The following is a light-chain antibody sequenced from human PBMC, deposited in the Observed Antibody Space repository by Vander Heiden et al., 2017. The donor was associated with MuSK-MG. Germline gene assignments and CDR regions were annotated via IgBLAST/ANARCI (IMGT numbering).Light chain of an antibody. CDR3: QQYGRSLYT. Sequence: EIVLTQSPGTLSLSQGERATLSCRASQSVSSSYLAWYQQKPGQAPRLLIYGASSRATGIPDRFSGSGSGTDLTLTISRLEPEDFAVYYCQQYGRSLYTFGQGTKLEIK. J-gene: IGKJ2*01. CDR1: QSVSSSY. CDR2: GAS. V-gene: IGKV3-20*01.